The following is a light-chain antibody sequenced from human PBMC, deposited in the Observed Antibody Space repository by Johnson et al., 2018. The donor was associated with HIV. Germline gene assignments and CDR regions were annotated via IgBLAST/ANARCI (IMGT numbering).Light chain of an antibody. J-gene: IGLJ1*01. Sequence: QSVLTQPPSVSAAPGQKVTISCSGSSSNIGNNYVAWYQQLPGTAPKLLIYESHKRPSGIPARFSGSKSGTSATLGITGLQTGDEADYYCGTWDTSLTAYVFGTGTKVTVL. CDR2: ESH. CDR1: SSNIGNNY. V-gene: IGLV1-51*02. CDR3: GTWDTSLTAYV.